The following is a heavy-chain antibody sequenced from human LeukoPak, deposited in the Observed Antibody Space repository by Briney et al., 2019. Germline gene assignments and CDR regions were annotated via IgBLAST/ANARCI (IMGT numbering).Heavy chain of an antibody. Sequence: GGSLRLSCTASGFTFSNYVMSWVRQAPGKRLEWVSGISGSGDDTDYADSVKGRFTISRDNSKNTLFLQMNILRGEDPAVYYWVKVEDGGGWYWSPGGQGTRVSVS. CDR3: VKVEDGGGWYWSP. CDR1: GFTFSNYV. V-gene: IGHV3-23*01. D-gene: IGHD6-19*01. CDR2: ISGSGDDT. J-gene: IGHJ5*02.